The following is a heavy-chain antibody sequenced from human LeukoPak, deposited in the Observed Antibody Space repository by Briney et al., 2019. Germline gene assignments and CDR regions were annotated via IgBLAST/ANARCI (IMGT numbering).Heavy chain of an antibody. CDR3: ARGVYIAAAQSAY. V-gene: IGHV4-59*01. J-gene: IGHJ4*02. D-gene: IGHD6-13*01. CDR1: GGSISSYY. CDR2: IYYSGTT. Sequence: SETLSLTCTVSGGSISSYYWSWIRQPPGKGLEWIGYIYYSGTTNYNPSLKSRVTISVDTSKKQFSLKLSSVTAADTAVYYCARGVYIAAAQSAYWGQGTLVTVSS.